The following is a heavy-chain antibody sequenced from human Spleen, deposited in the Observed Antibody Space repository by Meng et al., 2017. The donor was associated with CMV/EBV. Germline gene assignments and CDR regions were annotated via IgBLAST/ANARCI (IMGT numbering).Heavy chain of an antibody. CDR3: ARSLGIPGYHYYGMDV. CDR2: INPNSGGT. V-gene: IGHV1-2*02. D-gene: IGHD7-27*01. Sequence: ASVKVSCKASGYTFTDYFMHWVRLAPGQGLEWMGWINPNSGGTEYGQKFQGRVTMTRDTSSSTAYMELSRLTSDDTAVYYCARSLGIPGYHYYGMDVWGQGTTVTVSS. CDR1: GYTFTDYF. J-gene: IGHJ6*02.